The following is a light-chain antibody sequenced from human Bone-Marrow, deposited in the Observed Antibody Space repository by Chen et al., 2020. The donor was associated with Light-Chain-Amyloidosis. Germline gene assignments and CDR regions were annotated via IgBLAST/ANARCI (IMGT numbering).Light chain of an antibody. CDR2: EVT. V-gene: IGLV2-14*01. Sequence: QSARPQPASVSGSPGQSLTIPATGTSSDVGVDNHVSWYQQHPDKAPKLMIYEVTNRPSWVPDRFSGSKSDNTASLTISGLQTEDEADYFCSSYTITNTLVFGSGTRVTV. CDR3: SSYTITNTLV. J-gene: IGLJ1*01. CDR1: SSDVGVDNH.